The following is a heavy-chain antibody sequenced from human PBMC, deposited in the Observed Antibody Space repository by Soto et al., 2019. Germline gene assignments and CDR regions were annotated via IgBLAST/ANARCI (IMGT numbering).Heavy chain of an antibody. CDR2: ISGSGGST. Sequence: GGSLRLSCAASGFTFSSYAMSWARQAPGKGLEWVSAISGSGGSTYYADSVKGRFTISRDNSKNTLYLQMNSLRAEDTAVYYCAKGHDVVPAAPIDYWGQGTLVTVSS. J-gene: IGHJ4*02. CDR1: GFTFSSYA. D-gene: IGHD2-2*01. CDR3: AKGHDVVPAAPIDY. V-gene: IGHV3-23*01.